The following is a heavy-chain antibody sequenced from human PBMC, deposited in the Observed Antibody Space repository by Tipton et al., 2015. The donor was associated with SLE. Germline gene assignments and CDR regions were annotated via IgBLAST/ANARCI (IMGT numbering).Heavy chain of an antibody. V-gene: IGHV4-34*01. CDR3: AKGRTGNYDGREVDS. D-gene: IGHD1-7*01. J-gene: IGHJ4*02. Sequence: LRLSCAVYGGSFSGYYWSWIRQPPGKGLEWIGEINHNGGTNYNPSLKSRVTISVDTSKNQFSLKMTSATAADTAVYYCAKGRTGNYDGREVDSWGQGTLVVVSS. CDR2: INHNGGT. CDR1: GGSFSGYY.